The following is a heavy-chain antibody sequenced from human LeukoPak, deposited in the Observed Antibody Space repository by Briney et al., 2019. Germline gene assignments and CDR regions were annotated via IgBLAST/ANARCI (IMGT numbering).Heavy chain of an antibody. D-gene: IGHD5-24*01. Sequence: GESLPLSCAASGFTFSSYAMRWVTQAPGKGLEWVSAISGSGGSTYYADSVKGRFTIYRDNSKNTLYLQMNSRRAEDTAVYYCVSDGYNYWFDYWGQGTLVTVSS. CDR2: ISGSGGST. CDR1: GFTFSSYA. J-gene: IGHJ4*02. CDR3: VSDGYNYWFDY. V-gene: IGHV3-23*01.